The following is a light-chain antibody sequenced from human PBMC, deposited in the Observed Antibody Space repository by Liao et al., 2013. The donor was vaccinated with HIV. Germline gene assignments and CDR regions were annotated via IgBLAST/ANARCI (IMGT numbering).Light chain of an antibody. V-gene: IGLV3-21*04. CDR3: QVWDSSSDHVV. CDR1: DIGSKS. J-gene: IGLJ2*01. CDR2: YDI. Sequence: SYVLTQPPSVSVAPGKTARIPCGGNDIGSKSVHWYQQKPGQAPVLVIYYDIRRPSGIPERFSGSNSGNTATLTISRVEAGDEADYYCQVWDSSSDHVVFGGGTKLTVL.